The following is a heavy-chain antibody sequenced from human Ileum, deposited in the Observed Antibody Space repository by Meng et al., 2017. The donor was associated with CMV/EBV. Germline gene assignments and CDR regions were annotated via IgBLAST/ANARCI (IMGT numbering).Heavy chain of an antibody. V-gene: IGHV3-23*03. CDR3: VKGLYQSSYSSSSEYFQH. CDR2: IYSGGSST. CDR1: TVSSYA. D-gene: IGHD6-6*01. J-gene: IGHJ1*01. Sequence: TVSSYARNWVRQTPGNGLEWVSVIYSGGSSTYYADSVRGRFTISRDDSKNTLYPQMNSLRAEDTAVYYCVKGLYQSSYSSSSEYFQHWGPGTLVTVSS.